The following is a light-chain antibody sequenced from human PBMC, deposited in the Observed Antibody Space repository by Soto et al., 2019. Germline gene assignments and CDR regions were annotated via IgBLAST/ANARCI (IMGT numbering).Light chain of an antibody. J-gene: IGKJ1*01. CDR1: QSVTSNY. Sequence: EVVLTQSPGTLSLSPGERATLSCRTSQSVTSNYLAWYQQKPGQAPRLLIYEASTRATGIPDRFSGSGSGTDFTLTISRLEPEDFAVYYCQHYGSSLRTFGQGTKVEIK. CDR2: EAS. CDR3: QHYGSSLRT. V-gene: IGKV3-20*01.